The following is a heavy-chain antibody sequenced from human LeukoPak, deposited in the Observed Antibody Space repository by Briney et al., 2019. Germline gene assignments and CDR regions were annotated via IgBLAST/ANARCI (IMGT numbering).Heavy chain of an antibody. CDR2: IGTTGDS. J-gene: IGHJ5*02. CDR3: SRSVAGSSWFDR. Sequence: PGGSLRLSCAASGFSFSSYDMHWVRQITGKGLEWVSVIGTTGDSLYAGSARGRFTISRENAKNSLYLQMNSLRAGDTAVYYCSRSVAGSSWFDRWGQGTLVTVSS. CDR1: GFSFSSYD. V-gene: IGHV3-13*01. D-gene: IGHD5-12*01.